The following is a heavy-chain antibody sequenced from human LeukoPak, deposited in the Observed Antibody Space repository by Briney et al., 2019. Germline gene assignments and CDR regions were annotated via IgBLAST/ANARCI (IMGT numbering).Heavy chain of an antibody. CDR2: ISSSGSTI. CDR1: GFTFSSYE. V-gene: IGHV3-48*03. J-gene: IGHJ4*02. CDR3: AFWSGYYTDDY. D-gene: IGHD3-3*01. Sequence: GGSLRLSCAASGFTFSSYEMNWVRQAPGKGLEWVSYISSSGSTIYYADSVKGRFTIFRDNAKNSLYLQMNSLRAEDTAVYYCAFWSGYYTDDYWGQGTLVTVSS.